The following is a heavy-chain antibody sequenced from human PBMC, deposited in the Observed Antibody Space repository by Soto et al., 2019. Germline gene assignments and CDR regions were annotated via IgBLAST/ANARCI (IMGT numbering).Heavy chain of an antibody. CDR2: IYHNGRT. D-gene: IGHD2-15*01. CDR3: ARQGVVSVTYVGYFDS. Sequence: PSETLSLTCAVSGYSFSSGYYWGWIRQPPGKGLEWIGTIYHNGRTYYNPSLKSRVTVSLDTSKNQFSLKLTSVTAADTAIYYCARQGVVSVTYVGYFDSWGQGNLVTVSS. CDR1: GYSFSSGYY. J-gene: IGHJ4*02. V-gene: IGHV4-38-2*01.